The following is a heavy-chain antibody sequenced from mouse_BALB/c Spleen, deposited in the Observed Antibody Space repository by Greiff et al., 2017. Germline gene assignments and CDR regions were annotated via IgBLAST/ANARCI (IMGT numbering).Heavy chain of an antibody. J-gene: IGHJ4*01. CDR2: IDPANGNT. V-gene: IGHV14-3*02. CDR3: ASGYAMDY. Sequence: VQLQQSGAELVKPGASVKLSCTASGFNIKDTYMHWVKQRPGQGLEWIGRIDPANGNTKYDPKFQGKATITADTSSNTAYLQLSSLTSEDTAVYYCASGYAMDYWGQGTSVTVSS. CDR1: GFNIKDTY.